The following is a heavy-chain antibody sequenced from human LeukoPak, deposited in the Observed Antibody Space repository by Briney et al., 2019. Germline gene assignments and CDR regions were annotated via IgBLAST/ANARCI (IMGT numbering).Heavy chain of an antibody. V-gene: IGHV4-34*01. CDR2: INHSGST. CDR1: GGSFSGYY. Sequence: ETLSLTCAVYGGSFSGYYWSWIRQPPGKGLEWIGEINHSGSTNYNPSLKSRVTISVDTSKNQFSLKLSSVTAADTAVYYCARDGGSSSWYQYWGQGTLVTVSS. D-gene: IGHD6-13*01. CDR3: ARDGGSSSWYQY. J-gene: IGHJ4*02.